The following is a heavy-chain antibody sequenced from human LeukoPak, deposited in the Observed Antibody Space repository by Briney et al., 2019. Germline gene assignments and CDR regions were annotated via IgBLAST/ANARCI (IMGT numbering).Heavy chain of an antibody. D-gene: IGHD1-14*01. CDR2: ISWNSGSI. V-gene: IGHV3-9*01. CDR3: AKDFGIKNYYYYGMDV. J-gene: IGHJ6*02. Sequence: GGSLRLSCAASGFTFDDYAMHWVRQAPGKGLEWVSGISWNSGSIGYADSVKGRFTISRDNAKNSLYLQMNSLRAEDTALYYCAKDFGIKNYYYYGMDVWGQGTTVTVSS. CDR1: GFTFDDYA.